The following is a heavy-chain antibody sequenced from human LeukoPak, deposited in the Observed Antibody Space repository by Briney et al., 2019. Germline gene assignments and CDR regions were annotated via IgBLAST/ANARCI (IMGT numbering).Heavy chain of an antibody. CDR1: GSYW. Sequence: GGSLRLSCAASGSYWMHWVRQAPGKGLVWVSHINSDGSWTSYADSVKGRFTVSRDTSKNTLYLQMNSLRADDTAVYYCAKCSTSAYTTGWCSWIDPWGQGTLVTVSS. J-gene: IGHJ5*02. CDR2: INSDGSWT. CDR3: AKCSTSAYTTGWCSWIDP. D-gene: IGHD6-19*01. V-gene: IGHV3-74*01.